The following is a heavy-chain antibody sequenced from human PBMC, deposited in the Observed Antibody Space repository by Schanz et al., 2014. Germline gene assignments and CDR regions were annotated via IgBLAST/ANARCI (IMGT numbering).Heavy chain of an antibody. CDR2: LYIRST. CDR1: GFTFTNYA. D-gene: IGHD5-12*01. Sequence: EVQLLESGGGLVQPGGSLRLSCAASGFTFTNYAMTWVRQAPGKGLECVSILYIRSTYYADSVKGRFTISRDNSKIMVLLQMNSLRVEDTAIYYCARDEGKDGYNSAFDVWGQGPLVTVSS. V-gene: IGHV3-23*03. CDR3: ARDEGKDGYNSAFDV. J-gene: IGHJ3*01.